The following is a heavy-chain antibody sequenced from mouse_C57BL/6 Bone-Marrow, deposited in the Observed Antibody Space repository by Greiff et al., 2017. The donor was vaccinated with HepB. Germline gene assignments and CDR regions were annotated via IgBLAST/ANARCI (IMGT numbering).Heavy chain of an antibody. CDR2: IHPNSGST. Sequence: QVQLQQPGAELVKPGASVKLSCKASGYTFTSYWMHWVKQRPGQGLEWIGMIHPNSGSTNYNEKFKSKATLTVDKSSSTAYMQLSSLTSEDSAVYYCAREGYGGGIYYYAMDYWGQGTSVTVSS. D-gene: IGHD2-2*01. J-gene: IGHJ4*01. CDR3: AREGYGGGIYYYAMDY. CDR1: GYTFTSYW. V-gene: IGHV1-64*01.